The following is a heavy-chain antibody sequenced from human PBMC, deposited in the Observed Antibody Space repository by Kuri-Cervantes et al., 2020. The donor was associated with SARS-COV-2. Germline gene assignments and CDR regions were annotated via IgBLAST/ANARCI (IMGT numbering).Heavy chain of an antibody. CDR1: GFTFSSYS. Sequence: GESLKISCAASGFTFSSYSMNWVRQAPGKGLEWVSSISSSSSYIYYADSVKGRFTISRDNAKNSLYLQMNSLRAEDTAVYYCARDLRSGRNYFDYWGQGTLVTDSS. J-gene: IGHJ4*02. D-gene: IGHD3-3*01. CDR3: ARDLRSGRNYFDY. CDR2: ISSSSSYI. V-gene: IGHV3-21*01.